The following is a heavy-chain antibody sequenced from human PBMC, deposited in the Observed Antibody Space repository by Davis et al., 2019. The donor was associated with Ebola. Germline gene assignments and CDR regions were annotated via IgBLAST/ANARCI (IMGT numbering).Heavy chain of an antibody. D-gene: IGHD6-13*01. V-gene: IGHV1-18*04. CDR1: GYTFTSYG. J-gene: IGHJ4*02. CDR3: ARDRVPGIAAAGTGVGY. CDR2: ISAYNGNT. Sequence: AASVKVSCKASGYTFTSYGISWVRQAPGQGLEWMGWISAYNGNTNYAQKLQGRVTMTTDTSTSTAYMELRSLRSDDTAVYYCARDRVPGIAAAGTGVGYWGQGTLVTVSS.